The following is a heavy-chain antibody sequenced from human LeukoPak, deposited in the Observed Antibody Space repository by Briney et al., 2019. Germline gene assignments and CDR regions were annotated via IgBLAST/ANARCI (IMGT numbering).Heavy chain of an antibody. D-gene: IGHD2-2*01. J-gene: IGHJ3*01. CDR3: ARYGLLGLSEINAFDF. CDR1: GGSISEYY. V-gene: IGHV4-4*07. Sequence: SETLSLTCSVFGGSISEYYWSWVRQTAKKGLEYIGRINSRGSINYNPSLKSRVSMSVDPSKNQLSLILNSVTAADTAVYYCARYGLLGLSEINAFDFWGQGTVVTVSS. CDR2: INSRGSI.